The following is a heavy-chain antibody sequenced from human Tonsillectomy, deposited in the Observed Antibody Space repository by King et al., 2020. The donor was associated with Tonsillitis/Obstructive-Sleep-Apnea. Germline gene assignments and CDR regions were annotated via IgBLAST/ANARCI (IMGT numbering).Heavy chain of an antibody. CDR1: GGSISSYY. CDR2: IYYSGGT. Sequence: VQLQESGPGLVKPSETLSLTCTVSGGSISSYYWSWIRQPPGKGLEWIGYIYYSGGTNYNPSLNSRVTISVDTSKNQFSLKLSSVTAADTAVYYCARDRGFYDISDYYPYYFDYWGQGTLVTVSS. J-gene: IGHJ4*02. D-gene: IGHD3-22*01. V-gene: IGHV4-59*01. CDR3: ARDRGFYDISDYYPYYFDY.